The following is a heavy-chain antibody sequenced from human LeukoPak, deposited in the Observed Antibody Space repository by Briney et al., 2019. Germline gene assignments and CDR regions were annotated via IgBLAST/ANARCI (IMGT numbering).Heavy chain of an antibody. Sequence: ASVKVSCKASGYTFTSYDINWVRQATGQGLEWMGWMNPNSGNTGYAQKFQGRVTMIRNTSISTAYMELSSLRSEDTAVYYCARAFVVVVAATGWWFDPWGQGTLVTVSS. CDR2: MNPNSGNT. D-gene: IGHD2-15*01. CDR3: ARAFVVVVAATGWWFDP. V-gene: IGHV1-8*01. J-gene: IGHJ5*02. CDR1: GYTFTSYD.